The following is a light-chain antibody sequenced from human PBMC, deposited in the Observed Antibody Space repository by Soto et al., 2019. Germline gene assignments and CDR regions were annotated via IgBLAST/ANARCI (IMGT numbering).Light chain of an antibody. Sequence: EIVMTQSPATLSVAAEEIATLSFSASQSVSSNLAWYQQKPGQAPRLLIYGASTRATGIPARFSGSWSGTEFTLTISSLQSEDFAVYYCQQYNNWPPWTFGQGTKVDIK. V-gene: IGKV3-15*01. CDR1: QSVSSN. CDR3: QQYNNWPPWT. CDR2: GAS. J-gene: IGKJ1*01.